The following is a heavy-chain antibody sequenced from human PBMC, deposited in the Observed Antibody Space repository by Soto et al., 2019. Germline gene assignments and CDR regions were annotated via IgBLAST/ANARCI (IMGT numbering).Heavy chain of an antibody. Sequence: EVQLVESGGGLIQPGGSLRLSCAASGFTVSSNYTSWVRQAPGKGLEWVSVIYSGGSTFYADSVKGRFTISRDNSKNTLYLQMNSLRAEDTAVYYCARGFTIVGATAPDYWGQGTLVTVSS. CDR2: IYSGGST. CDR1: GFTVSSNY. CDR3: ARGFTIVGATAPDY. V-gene: IGHV3-53*01. D-gene: IGHD1-26*01. J-gene: IGHJ4*02.